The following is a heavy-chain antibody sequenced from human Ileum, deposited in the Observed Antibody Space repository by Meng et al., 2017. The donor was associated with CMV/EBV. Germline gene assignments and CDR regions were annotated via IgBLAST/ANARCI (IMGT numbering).Heavy chain of an antibody. D-gene: IGHD6-25*01. CDR3: ARDGLNERYFDY. J-gene: IGHJ4*02. CDR2: IDTNTGNP. CDR1: GYTFTSNN. Sequence: CKASGYTFTSNNLIWVRKAPGQGPEWMGWIDTNTGNPTYARDFTGRFVFSLDTSVSTAYLQISSLKAEDTAVYYCARDGLNERYFDYWGQGTLVTVSS. V-gene: IGHV7-4-1*02.